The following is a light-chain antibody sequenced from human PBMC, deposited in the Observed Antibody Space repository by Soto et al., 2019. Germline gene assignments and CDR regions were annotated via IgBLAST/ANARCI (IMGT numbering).Light chain of an antibody. Sequence: QSVLTQPPSVSAAPGQKVTISCSGSSSNIGNNYVSWYQQLPGTAPKLLIYDNNKRPSGIPDRFSGSKSGTSATLGITGLQTGDEADYYCGTWDSSLSAGRVFGTGTKVTLL. CDR3: GTWDSSLSAGRV. CDR2: DNN. J-gene: IGLJ1*01. CDR1: SSNIGNNY. V-gene: IGLV1-51*01.